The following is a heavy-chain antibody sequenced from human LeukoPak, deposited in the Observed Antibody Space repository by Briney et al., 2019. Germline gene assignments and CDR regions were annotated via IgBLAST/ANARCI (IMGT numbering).Heavy chain of an antibody. CDR1: GFSFXNYA. Sequence: SLRLSXVXXGFSFXNYAIHWVRQAPGKGLEYVSVINTDGRITYYADSVKGRFTISRDNSKNTVYLQMGSLRGEDMAVYYCTRDGGSFCDFDYWGQGALVTVSS. CDR3: TRDGGSFCDFDY. J-gene: IGHJ4*02. D-gene: IGHD1-26*01. CDR2: INTDGRIT. V-gene: IGHV3-64*02.